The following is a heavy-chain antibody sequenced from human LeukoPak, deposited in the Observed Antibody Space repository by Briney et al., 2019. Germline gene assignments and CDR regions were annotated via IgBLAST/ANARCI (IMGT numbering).Heavy chain of an antibody. CDR3: ARDGSCGGDCYWIDYYYGMDV. CDR2: IIPILGIA. Sequence: SVKVSCKASGGTFSSYTISWVRQAPGQGLEWMGRIIPILGIANYAQKFQGRVTITADKSTSTAYMELSSLRAEDTAVYYCARDGSCGGDCYWIDYYYGMDVWGKGTTVTVSS. J-gene: IGHJ6*04. V-gene: IGHV1-69*04. CDR1: GGTFSSYT. D-gene: IGHD2-21*02.